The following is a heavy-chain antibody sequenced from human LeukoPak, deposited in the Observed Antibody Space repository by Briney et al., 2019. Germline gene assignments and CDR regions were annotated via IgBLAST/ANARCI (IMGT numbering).Heavy chain of an antibody. CDR2: INPNSGGT. V-gene: IGHV1-2*02. J-gene: IGHJ6*02. CDR1: GYTFNGYY. D-gene: IGHD6-19*01. Sequence: ASVKVSCKASGYTFNGYYMHWVRQAPGQGLEWKGWINPNSGGTNYAQKFQGRVTMTRDTSISTAYMELSRLRSDDTAVYYCARDPTYSSGWGDYYYYGMDVWGQGTTVTVSS. CDR3: ARDPTYSSGWGDYYYYGMDV.